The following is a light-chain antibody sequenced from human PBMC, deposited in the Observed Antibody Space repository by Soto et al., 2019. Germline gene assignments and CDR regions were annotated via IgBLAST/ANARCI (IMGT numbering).Light chain of an antibody. V-gene: IGKV3-20*01. CDR2: GAS. J-gene: IGKJ1*01. CDR1: QSVSSSH. CDR3: QQYHNSILM. Sequence: ENVLTQFPGTLSLSPGERATLSCRASQSVSSSHLAWYQQKPGQAPRLLMYGASSRATGIPDRFSGGGSGADFTLTISRLEPEDFGVYYCQQYHNSILMFGQGTKVEIK.